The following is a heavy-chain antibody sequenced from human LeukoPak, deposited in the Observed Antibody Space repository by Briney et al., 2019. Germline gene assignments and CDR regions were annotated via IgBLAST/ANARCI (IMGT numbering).Heavy chain of an antibody. Sequence: PSETLSLTCAVYGGSFSGYYWSWIRQPPGKGLEWIGYIYYSGSTNYNPSLKSRVTISVDTSKNQFSLKLSSVTAADTAVYYCAREGGVGLDYWGQGTLVTVSS. CDR1: GGSFSGYY. CDR2: IYYSGST. V-gene: IGHV4-59*01. D-gene: IGHD1-26*01. CDR3: AREGGVGLDY. J-gene: IGHJ4*02.